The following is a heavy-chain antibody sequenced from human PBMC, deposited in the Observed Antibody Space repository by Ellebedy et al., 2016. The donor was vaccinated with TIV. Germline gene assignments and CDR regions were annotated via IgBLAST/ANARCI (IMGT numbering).Heavy chain of an antibody. Sequence: LRLSCAISGDSVSSNYASWNWVRQSPSRGLEWLGRAYYRSRWSSDYAESLRGRITINADTSKNQISLKLNSVTPEDTAVYYCARDQIGEGGARYYGMDVWGQGTAVTVSS. V-gene: IGHV6-1*01. CDR2: AYYRSRWSS. CDR1: GDSVSSNYAS. CDR3: ARDQIGEGGARYYGMDV. J-gene: IGHJ6*02. D-gene: IGHD2-21*01.